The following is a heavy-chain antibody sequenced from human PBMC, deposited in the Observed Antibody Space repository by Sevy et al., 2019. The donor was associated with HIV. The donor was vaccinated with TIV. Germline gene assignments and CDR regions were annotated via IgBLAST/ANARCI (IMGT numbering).Heavy chain of an antibody. Sequence: GGSLRLSCAASGFPFSSYAMHWVSQAPGKGLESVAVISYDGSNKYYADSVKGRFTISRDNSKNTLYLQMNRLSAEDTDVYYCARDYGSGQKDWCPAYYFDYWGQGTLVTVSS. D-gene: IGHD6-19*01. CDR1: GFPFSSYA. J-gene: IGHJ4*02. V-gene: IGHV3-30-3*01. CDR3: ARDYGSGQKDWCPAYYFDY. CDR2: ISYDGSNK.